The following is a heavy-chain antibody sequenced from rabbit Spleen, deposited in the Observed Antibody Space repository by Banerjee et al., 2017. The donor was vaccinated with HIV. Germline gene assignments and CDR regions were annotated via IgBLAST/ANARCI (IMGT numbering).Heavy chain of an antibody. J-gene: IGHJ4*01. CDR1: GFDISKYG. Sequence: QEQLVESGGGLVQPGGSLKLSCTVSGFDISKYGVTWVRQAPGKGLEWIACINAITGRAVYATWAKGRFTFSRTSSTTVTLQMTSLTAADTATYFCARDLAGVIGWNFYLWGPGTLVTVS. D-gene: IGHD4-1*01. CDR2: INAITGRA. V-gene: IGHV1S45*01. CDR3: ARDLAGVIGWNFYL.